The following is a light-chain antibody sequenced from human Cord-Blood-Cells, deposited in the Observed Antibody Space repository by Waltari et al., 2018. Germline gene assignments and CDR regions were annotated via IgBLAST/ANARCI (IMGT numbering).Light chain of an antibody. V-gene: IGLV2-14*01. CDR2: DVS. J-gene: IGLJ3*02. CDR1: SSDVGGYNY. CDR3: SSYTSSSTWV. Sequence: ALTQPASVSGSPGQSITISCTGTSSDVGGYNYVSWYQQHPGKAPKLMIYDVSNRPSGVSNRFSGSKSGNTASLTISGLQAEDEADYYCSSYTSSSTWVFGGGTKLTVL.